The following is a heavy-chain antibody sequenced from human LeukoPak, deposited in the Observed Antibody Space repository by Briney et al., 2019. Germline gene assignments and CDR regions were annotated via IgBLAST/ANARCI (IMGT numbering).Heavy chain of an antibody. D-gene: IGHD1-14*01. V-gene: IGHV3-7*01. CDR3: AXAVSGYYYYYXXV. CDR2: IKQDGSEK. CDR1: GFTFSSYW. J-gene: IGHJ6*03. Sequence: GGSLRLSCAASGFTFSSYWMSWVRQAPGKGLEWVANIKQDGSEKYYVDSVKGRFTISRDNAKNSLYLQMNSLRAEDTAVYYCAXAVSGYYYYYXXVWGXGTTVXXSS.